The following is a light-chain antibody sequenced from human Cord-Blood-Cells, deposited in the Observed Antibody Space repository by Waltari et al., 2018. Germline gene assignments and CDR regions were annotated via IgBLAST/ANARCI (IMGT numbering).Light chain of an antibody. CDR3: QQSYTTPRA. CDR2: AAS. J-gene: IGKJ2*01. Sequence: DIQMTQSPSSLSASVGDRVTITCRASQSISSYLNCYQQKPGKAPKLLIYAASSLQSGVPSRFSERGYERELTLTISRLQPKDFATYYCQQSYTTPRAIGQGTKQWIK. CDR1: QSISSY. V-gene: IGKV1-39*01.